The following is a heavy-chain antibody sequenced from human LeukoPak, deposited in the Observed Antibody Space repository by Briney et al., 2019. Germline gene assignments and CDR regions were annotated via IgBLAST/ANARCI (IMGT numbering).Heavy chain of an antibody. Sequence: SVKVSCKASGGTFSSYAISWVRQAPGQGLEWMGGIIPIFGTANYAQKFQGRVTITTDESTSTAYMELSSLRSEDTAVYYCASHWGSYYYYYMDDWGKGTTVTVSS. CDR2: IIPIFGTA. D-gene: IGHD7-27*01. CDR3: ASHWGSYYYYYMDD. V-gene: IGHV1-69*05. J-gene: IGHJ6*03. CDR1: GGTFSSYA.